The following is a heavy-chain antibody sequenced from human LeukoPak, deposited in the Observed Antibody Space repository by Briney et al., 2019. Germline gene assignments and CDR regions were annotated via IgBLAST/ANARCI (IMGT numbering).Heavy chain of an antibody. D-gene: IGHD2-2*01. J-gene: IGHJ4*02. V-gene: IGHV3-23*01. Sequence: GGSLRLSCAASGFTFRSYAMSWVRQAPGKGLEWVSTLSGSDSSTYYADSVKGRFIISRDNSKNTLYLQMNSLRAEDTAVYYCAKSLVVPAATTQYYFDYWGQGTLVTVSS. CDR1: GFTFRSYA. CDR3: AKSLVVPAATTQYYFDY. CDR2: LSGSDSST.